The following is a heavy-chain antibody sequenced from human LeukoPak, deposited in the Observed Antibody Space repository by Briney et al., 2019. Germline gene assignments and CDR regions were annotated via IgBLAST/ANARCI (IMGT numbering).Heavy chain of an antibody. V-gene: IGHV4-34*01. D-gene: IGHD6-13*01. Sequence: TSETLSLTCAVYGGSFSGYYWSWIRQPPGKGLEWIGEINHSGSTNYNPSLKSRVTISVDTSKNQFSLKLSSVTAADTAVYYCARHQRGKQQLRPHFYYYYMDVWGKGTTVTVSS. CDR2: INHSGST. J-gene: IGHJ6*03. CDR1: GGSFSGYY. CDR3: ARHQRGKQQLRPHFYYYYMDV.